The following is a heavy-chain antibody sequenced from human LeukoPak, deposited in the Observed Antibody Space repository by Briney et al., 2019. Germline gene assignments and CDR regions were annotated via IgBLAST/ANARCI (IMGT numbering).Heavy chain of an antibody. D-gene: IGHD6-19*01. CDR3: AREGSGYSSGLLDY. CDR1: GFTFSSYS. V-gene: IGHV3-21*01. CDR2: ISSSSYI. J-gene: IGHJ4*02. Sequence: GGSLRLSCAASGFTFSSYSMNWVRQAPGKGLEWVSSISSSSYIYYADSVKGRFTISRDNAKNSLYLQMNSLRAEDTAVYYCAREGSGYSSGLLDYWGQGTLVTVSS.